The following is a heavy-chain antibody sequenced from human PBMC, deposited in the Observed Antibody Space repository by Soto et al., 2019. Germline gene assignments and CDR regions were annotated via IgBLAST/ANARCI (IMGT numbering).Heavy chain of an antibody. Sequence: QVQLQESGPGLVKPSETLSLTCTVSGGSLPAFSWIWIRQAPGEGLEWVGYAHGIGSTFYNSSLKRRVSIPVDTSKNQFALRLSSVTAADTAVYYCARATVMYNSSSGCLDYWGQGTLVTVSS. V-gene: IGHV4-59*01. CDR3: ARATVMYNSSSGCLDY. CDR1: GGSLPAFS. J-gene: IGHJ4*02. D-gene: IGHD6-6*01. CDR2: AHGIGST.